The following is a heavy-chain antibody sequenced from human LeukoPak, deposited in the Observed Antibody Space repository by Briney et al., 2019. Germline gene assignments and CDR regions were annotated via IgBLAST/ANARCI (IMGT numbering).Heavy chain of an antibody. J-gene: IGHJ4*02. CDR2: INPNSGGT. V-gene: IGHV1-2*02. CDR1: GYTFTGYY. D-gene: IGHD2-15*01. CDR3: ARTFVGGGTPGFDY. Sequence: GASVKVSCKASGYTFTGYYMHWVRQAPGQGLEWMGWINPNSGGTNYAQKFQGRVTMTRDTSISTAYLELSRLRSDDTAVYYCARTFVGGGTPGFDYWGQGTLVTVSS.